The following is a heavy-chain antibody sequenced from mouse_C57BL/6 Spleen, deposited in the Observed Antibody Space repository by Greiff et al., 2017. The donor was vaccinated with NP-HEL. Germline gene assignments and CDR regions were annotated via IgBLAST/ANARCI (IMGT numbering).Heavy chain of an antibody. J-gene: IGHJ4*01. V-gene: IGHV1-82*01. CDR2: IYPGDGDT. Sequence: QVQLKQSGPELVKPGASVKISCKASGYAFSSSWMNWVKQRPGKGLEWIGRIYPGDGDTNYNGKFKGKATLTADKSSSTAYMQLSSLTSEDSAVYFCANEPLYYYAIDYWGQGTSVTVSS. CDR1: GYAFSSSW. CDR3: ANEPLYYYAIDY. D-gene: IGHD6-5*01.